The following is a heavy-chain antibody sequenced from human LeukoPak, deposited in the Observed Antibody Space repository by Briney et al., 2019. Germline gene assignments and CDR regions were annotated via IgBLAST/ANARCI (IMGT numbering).Heavy chain of an antibody. J-gene: IGHJ4*02. V-gene: IGHV3-23*01. Sequence: GGSLRLSCAASGFTFSSYWMSWVRQAPGKGLEWVSAISGSGGSTYYADSVKGRLTISRDNSKNTLYLQMNSLRAEDTAVYYCAKGDCSSTSCQRSEYFDYWGQGTLATVSS. CDR3: AKGDCSSTSCQRSEYFDY. CDR1: GFTFSSYW. CDR2: ISGSGGST. D-gene: IGHD2-2*01.